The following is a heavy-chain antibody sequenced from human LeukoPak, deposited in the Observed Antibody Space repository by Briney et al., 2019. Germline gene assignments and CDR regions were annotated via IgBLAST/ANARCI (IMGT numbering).Heavy chain of an antibody. CDR2: IYPGGSDA. CDR3: ARQEGASYNPFDI. D-gene: IGHD1-14*01. V-gene: IGHV5-51*01. Sequence: GESLKISCKGSGYTFPNYWIGWVRQMPGKGLEWMGVIYPGGSDARYSPSFQGQVTISADKSISTAYLQWSSLKASDTAMYYCARQEGASYNPFDIWGQGTMVTVSS. J-gene: IGHJ3*02. CDR1: GYTFPNYW.